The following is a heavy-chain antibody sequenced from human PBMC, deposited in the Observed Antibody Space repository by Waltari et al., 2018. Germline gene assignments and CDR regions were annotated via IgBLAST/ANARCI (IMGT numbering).Heavy chain of an antibody. J-gene: IGHJ3*02. CDR3: ARFHDYGDYKDAFDI. CDR1: GGYISRGGYY. CDR2: IYYSGST. Sequence: QVQLQESGPGLVKPSQTLSLTCTVSGGYISRGGYYWSWLPQTPGKGLEWIGYIYYSGSTYYNPSLKSRVTISVDTSKNQFSLKLSSVTAADTAVYYCARFHDYGDYKDAFDIWGQGTMVTVSS. D-gene: IGHD4-17*01. V-gene: IGHV4-31*03.